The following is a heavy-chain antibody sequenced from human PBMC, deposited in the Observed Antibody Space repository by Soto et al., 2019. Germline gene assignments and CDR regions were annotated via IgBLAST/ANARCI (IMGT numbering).Heavy chain of an antibody. CDR2: ISGSANT. V-gene: IGHV3-23*01. CDR3: AKGYKALDY. D-gene: IGHD5-18*01. Sequence: EVQLLESGGGLVQPGGSLRLSCAASGFTFSSYAMSWVRQAPGKGLEWVSAISGSANTYYADSVKGRFTISRDNSKNTLYLQMNSLRAEDTAVYYCAKGYKALDYGGQGSLVTVSS. CDR1: GFTFSSYA. J-gene: IGHJ4*02.